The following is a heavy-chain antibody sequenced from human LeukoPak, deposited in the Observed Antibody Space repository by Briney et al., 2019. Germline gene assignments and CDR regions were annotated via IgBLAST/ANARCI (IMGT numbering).Heavy chain of an antibody. CDR2: ISAYNGNT. CDR3: ARTAPNYYVSSGYYFRNYYYYGMDV. D-gene: IGHD3-22*01. Sequence: ASVKVSCKASGYTFTSYGISWVRQAPGQGLEWMGWISAYNGNTNYAQKLQGRVTMTTDTSTSTAYMELRSLRSDDTAVYYCARTAPNYYVSSGYYFRNYYYYGMDVWGQGTTVTVSS. CDR1: GYTFTSYG. V-gene: IGHV1-18*01. J-gene: IGHJ6*02.